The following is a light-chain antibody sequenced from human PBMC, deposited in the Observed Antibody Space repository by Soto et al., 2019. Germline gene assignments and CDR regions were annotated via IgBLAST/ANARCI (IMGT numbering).Light chain of an antibody. CDR2: GAS. V-gene: IGKV3-15*01. CDR1: QNINSN. Sequence: EIVMTQSPGTLSVSPGERATLSCRASQNINSNLAWYQQRPGQPPRRLIFGASNRATGVPARFSGSGSGTEFTLTISNLQSEDFAVYYCQHYHNWPPYTFGQGTKLQIK. CDR3: QHYHNWPPYT. J-gene: IGKJ2*01.